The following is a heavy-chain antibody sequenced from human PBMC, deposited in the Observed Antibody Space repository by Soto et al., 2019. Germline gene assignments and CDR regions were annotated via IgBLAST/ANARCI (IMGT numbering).Heavy chain of an antibody. CDR3: AKAKIPAIAVAGTYCYYGMDV. CDR1: GFTFSSYA. V-gene: IGHV3-23*01. Sequence: GGSLRLSCAASGFTFSSYAMSWVRQAPGKGLEWVSAISGSGGSTYYADSVKGRFTISRDNSKNTLYLQMNSLRAEDTDVYYCAKAKIPAIAVAGTYCYYGMDVWGQGTTVTVSS. CDR2: ISGSGGST. J-gene: IGHJ6*02. D-gene: IGHD6-19*01.